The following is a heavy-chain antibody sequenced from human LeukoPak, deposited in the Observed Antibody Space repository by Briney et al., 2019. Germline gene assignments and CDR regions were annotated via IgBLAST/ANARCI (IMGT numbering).Heavy chain of an antibody. CDR1: GYTFTSYG. Sequence: VASVKVSCKASGYTFTSYGISWVRQAPGQGLEWMGWLNPNSGNTGYAQKFQGRVTITRNTSISTAYMELSSLRSEDTAVYYCARRSGYSYYFDYWGQGTLVTVSS. J-gene: IGHJ4*02. CDR2: LNPNSGNT. D-gene: IGHD3-3*01. CDR3: ARRSGYSYYFDY. V-gene: IGHV1-8*03.